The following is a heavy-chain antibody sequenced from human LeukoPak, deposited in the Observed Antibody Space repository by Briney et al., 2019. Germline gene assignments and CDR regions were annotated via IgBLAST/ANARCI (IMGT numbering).Heavy chain of an antibody. CDR2: ISSDGRST. V-gene: IGHV3-74*01. J-gene: IGHJ4*02. D-gene: IGHD5-12*01. CDR3: AKLREGRYSGYDY. CDR1: GFTVSSNY. Sequence: GGSLRLSCEVSGFTVSSNYMSWVRQAPGKGLVWVSRISSDGRSTSYADSVKGRFTISRDNAKNTLYLQMNSLRAEDTAVYSCAKLREGRYSGYDYWGQGTLVTVSS.